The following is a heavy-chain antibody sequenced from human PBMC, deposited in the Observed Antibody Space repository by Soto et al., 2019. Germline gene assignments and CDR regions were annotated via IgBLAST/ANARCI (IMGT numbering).Heavy chain of an antibody. CDR1: GYTFTGYY. CDR3: ARGDPKIFGVVSSQGIYFDY. D-gene: IGHD3-3*01. J-gene: IGHJ4*02. Sequence: ASVKVSCKASGYTFTGYYMHWVRQAPGQGLEWMGWINPNSGGTNYAQKFQGWVTMTRDTSISTAYMELSRLRSDDTAVYYCARGDPKIFGVVSSQGIYFDYWGQGTLVTVSS. V-gene: IGHV1-2*04. CDR2: INPNSGGT.